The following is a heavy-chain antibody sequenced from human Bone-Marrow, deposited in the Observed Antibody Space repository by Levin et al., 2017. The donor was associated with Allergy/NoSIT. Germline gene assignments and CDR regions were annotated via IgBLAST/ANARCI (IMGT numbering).Heavy chain of an antibody. CDR1: RNIFRTYP. CDR2: IIPTGSSA. CDR3: ARGQSELKYSAIPPNDAFDI. D-gene: IGHD2-21*02. J-gene: IGHJ3*02. Sequence: ASVKVSCKASRNIFRTYPINWVRQAPGQGPEWMGAIIPTGSSANYAQKFQDRVFMHADAATTTIFLELSGLRSEDTAVYFCARGQSELKYSAIPPNDAFDIWGQGTMVTVSS. V-gene: IGHV1-69*13.